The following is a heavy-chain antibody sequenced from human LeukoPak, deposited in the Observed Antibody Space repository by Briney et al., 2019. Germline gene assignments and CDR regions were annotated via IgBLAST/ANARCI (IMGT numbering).Heavy chain of an antibody. CDR2: ISASGGST. V-gene: IGHV3-23*01. D-gene: IGHD5-18*01. J-gene: IGHJ4*02. CDR1: GFTFSLAA. CDR3: AKDIQGAN. Sequence: PGWSLRLSCAASGFTFSLAAMTWVRQGPGKGLEWVSLISASGGSTYYADSVKGRFTISRDNSKNTVYLQMNSLRAEDTALYCCAKDIQGANWGQGTLVTVSS.